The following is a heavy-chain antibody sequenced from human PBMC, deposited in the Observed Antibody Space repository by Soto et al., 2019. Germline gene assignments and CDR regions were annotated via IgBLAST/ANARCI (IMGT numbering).Heavy chain of an antibody. J-gene: IGHJ3*02. CDR2: INWNGGSI. V-gene: IGHV3-9*01. D-gene: IGHD6-19*01. CDR3: VKDIVAVTANAFHI. Sequence: EVQLVESGGGLVQPGRSLRLSCAASGFTFDNYAMHWVRQAPGKGLEWVSGINWNGGSIGYGDSVKGRFTISRDNAKNSLYLQMNSLRADDTAFYDCVKDIVAVTANAFHIWCQGTMVTVSS. CDR1: GFTFDNYA.